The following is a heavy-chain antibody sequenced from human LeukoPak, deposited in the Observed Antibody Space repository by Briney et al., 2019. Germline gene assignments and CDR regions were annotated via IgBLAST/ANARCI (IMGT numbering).Heavy chain of an antibody. Sequence: PGGSLRLSCAASGFTFSSYWMSWVRQAPGKGLEWVSVISGSGGSTYYADSVKGRFTISRDNSKNTLYLQMNSLRAEDTAIYYCARDPDRSGFDFWGQGTLLTVSS. J-gene: IGHJ4*02. CDR1: GFTFSSYW. V-gene: IGHV3-23*01. CDR2: ISGSGGST. CDR3: ARDPDRSGFDF. D-gene: IGHD1-14*01.